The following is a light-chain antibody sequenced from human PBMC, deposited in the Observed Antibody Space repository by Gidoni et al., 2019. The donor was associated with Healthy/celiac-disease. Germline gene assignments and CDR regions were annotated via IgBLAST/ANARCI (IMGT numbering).Light chain of an antibody. CDR3: QQYGGSPHT. CDR2: GAS. Sequence: EILLTHSPGTLSLSPGKRATLSCRASQSVSNKYLAWYQQKSGQAPRLLIYGASNRATGIPDRFSGSGSETDFTLTISRLEPEDFAVYYCQQYGGSPHTFXQXTKLEIK. CDR1: QSVSNKY. J-gene: IGKJ2*01. V-gene: IGKV3-20*01.